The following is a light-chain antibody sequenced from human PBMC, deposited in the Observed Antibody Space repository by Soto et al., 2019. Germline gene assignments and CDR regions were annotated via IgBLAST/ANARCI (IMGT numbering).Light chain of an antibody. Sequence: QSVLTQPPSASGTPGQRVTISCSGYSSTVGSNHVYWYQKFPGMAPKLLISKNNQRPSGVPDRFSGSKSGPSASLAISGLRSEDWADYYCAAWDDNFSPYVFGSWTKVTVL. J-gene: IGLJ1*01. V-gene: IGLV1-47*01. CDR1: SSTVGSNH. CDR3: AAWDDNFSPYV. CDR2: KNN.